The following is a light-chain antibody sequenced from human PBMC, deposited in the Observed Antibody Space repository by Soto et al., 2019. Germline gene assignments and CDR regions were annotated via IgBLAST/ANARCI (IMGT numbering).Light chain of an antibody. V-gene: IGLV2-14*01. Sequence: SVLTQPASMSGSPGQSITISCTGTSSDVGAYNYVSWYQQHPGKAPKLMIYDVSDRPSGVSNRFSGSKSGNTASLTISGLQADDEADYYCSSYTRSTSLVVFGGGTEVTVL. J-gene: IGLJ2*01. CDR3: SSYTRSTSLVV. CDR1: SSDVGAYNY. CDR2: DVS.